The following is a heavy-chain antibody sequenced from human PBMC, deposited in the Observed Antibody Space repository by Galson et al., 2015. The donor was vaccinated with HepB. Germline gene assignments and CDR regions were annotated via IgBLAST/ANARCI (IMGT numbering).Heavy chain of an antibody. Sequence: SLRLSCAASGFTFSSYGIHWVRQAPGKGLEWVAVISYDGSNKYYADSVKGRFTVSRDNSKNTLYLQMNSLRAEDTAVYYCAKDHKRYCSGGSCYGYFDYWGQGTLVTVSS. D-gene: IGHD2-15*01. CDR1: GFTFSSYG. CDR3: AKDHKRYCSGGSCYGYFDY. V-gene: IGHV3-30*18. J-gene: IGHJ4*02. CDR2: ISYDGSNK.